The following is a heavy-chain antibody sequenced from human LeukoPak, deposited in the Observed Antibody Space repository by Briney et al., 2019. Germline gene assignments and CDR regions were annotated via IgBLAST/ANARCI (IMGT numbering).Heavy chain of an antibody. J-gene: IGHJ6*02. CDR3: ARDQQLLYYGMDV. Sequence: SQTLSLTCALSGDTVSSNSAAWNWIRQSPSRGLEWLVRTYYRSKSYNDYAVSVKSRITMNPDTSKNQFSLQLNSVTPEDTAVYYCARDQQLLYYGMDVWGQGTTVTVSS. D-gene: IGHD2-2*01. CDR1: GDTVSSNSAA. CDR2: TYYRSKSYN. V-gene: IGHV6-1*01.